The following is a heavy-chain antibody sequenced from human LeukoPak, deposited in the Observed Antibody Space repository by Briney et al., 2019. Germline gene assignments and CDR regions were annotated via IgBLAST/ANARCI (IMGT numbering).Heavy chain of an antibody. V-gene: IGHV3-7*04. D-gene: IGHD3-10*01. CDR1: GFTFSSYW. CDR3: ARGSGSLLNDAFDI. CDR2: IKQDGSEK. Sequence: PGGSLRLSCAASGFTFSSYWMSWVRQAPGKGLEWVANIKQDGSEKYYVDSVKGRFTISRDNAKNSLYLQMNSLRAEDTAVYYCARGSGSLLNDAFDIWGQGTMVTVSS. J-gene: IGHJ3*02.